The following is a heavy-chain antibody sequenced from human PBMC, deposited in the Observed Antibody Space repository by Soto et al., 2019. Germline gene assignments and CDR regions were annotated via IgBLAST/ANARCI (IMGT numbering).Heavy chain of an antibody. CDR1: GYTFTGYY. D-gene: IGHD1-26*01. V-gene: IGHV1-2*02. Sequence: QVQLAQSGAEVKKPGASVKVSCKASGYTFTGYYMHWVRQAPGQGLEWMGWINPNSGGTNYAQKFQGRVTMTRDTSISIAYMELSRLRSDDTAVYYCARVVRNGYSNYYYYYYGMDVWGQGTTVTVSS. CDR3: ARVVRNGYSNYYYYYYGMDV. CDR2: INPNSGGT. J-gene: IGHJ6*02.